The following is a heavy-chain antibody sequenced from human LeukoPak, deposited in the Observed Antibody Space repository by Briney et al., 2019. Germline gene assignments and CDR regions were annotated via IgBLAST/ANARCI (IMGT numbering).Heavy chain of an antibody. Sequence: GESLKISCKGSGYSFTSYWVGWVRQMPGKGLEWMGIIYPGDSDTRYSPSFQGQVTISADKSISTAYLQWSSLKASDTAMYYCARTGYCSSTSCPPPTYYYYMDVWGKGTTVTVSS. J-gene: IGHJ6*03. CDR3: ARTGYCSSTSCPPPTYYYYMDV. V-gene: IGHV5-51*01. CDR1: GYSFTSYW. CDR2: IYPGDSDT. D-gene: IGHD2-2*01.